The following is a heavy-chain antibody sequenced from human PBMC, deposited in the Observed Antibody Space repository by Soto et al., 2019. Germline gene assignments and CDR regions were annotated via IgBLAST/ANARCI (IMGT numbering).Heavy chain of an antibody. CDR2: IVPVFGRP. Sequence: VKVSCKASGGSFSDFGISWVRQAPGQGLEWMGGIVPVFGRPNYAQRFRGRLTITADESTSTGYMELISLRSDDTAVYYCAGEGSGYNFWGQGTQVTVSS. D-gene: IGHD5-12*01. J-gene: IGHJ4*02. CDR3: AGEGSGYNF. CDR1: GGSFSDFG. V-gene: IGHV1-69*01.